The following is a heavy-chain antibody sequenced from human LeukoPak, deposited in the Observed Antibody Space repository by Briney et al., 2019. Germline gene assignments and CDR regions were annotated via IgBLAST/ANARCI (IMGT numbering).Heavy chain of an antibody. J-gene: IGHJ4*03. CDR3: ARGHSFFDY. V-gene: IGHV3-74*01. Sequence: PGGTLRLSCAAPGFTFSSYWMHWVRQAPGKGLVWLSRVNSDGSSTSYADSVKGRFTISRDNAKNTLHLQTNSLRAGDTAVYNCARGHSFFDYWGQGTLVTVSS. CDR1: GFTFSSYW. CDR2: VNSDGSST.